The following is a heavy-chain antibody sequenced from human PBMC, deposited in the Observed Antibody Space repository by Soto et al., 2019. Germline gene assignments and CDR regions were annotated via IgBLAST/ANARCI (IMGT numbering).Heavy chain of an antibody. V-gene: IGHV4-59*01. Sequence: ETLSLTCTVSGGSISSYYWSWIRQPPGKGLAWIGYIYYSGSTNYNPSIKSRVTISVDTSKNQFSLKLSSVTAADTAVYYCARVPTYGGPPGYYYYGMDVWGQGTTVTVSS. CDR2: IYYSGST. D-gene: IGHD4-17*01. CDR3: ARVPTYGGPPGYYYYGMDV. J-gene: IGHJ6*02. CDR1: GGSISSYY.